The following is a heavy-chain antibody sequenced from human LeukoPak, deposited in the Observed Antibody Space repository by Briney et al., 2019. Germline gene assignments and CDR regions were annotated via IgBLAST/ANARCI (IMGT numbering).Heavy chain of an antibody. CDR2: IYHSGST. D-gene: IGHD4-17*01. CDR1: GGSISSGGYS. V-gene: IGHV4-30-2*01. CDR3: ARGPLGTYGDYGSDDAFDI. Sequence: SETLSLTCAVSGGSISSGGYSWSWIRQPPGKGLEWIGYIYHSGSTYYNPSLKSRATISVDRSKNQFSLKLSSVTAADTAVYYCARGPLGTYGDYGSDDAFDIWGQGTMVTVSS. J-gene: IGHJ3*02.